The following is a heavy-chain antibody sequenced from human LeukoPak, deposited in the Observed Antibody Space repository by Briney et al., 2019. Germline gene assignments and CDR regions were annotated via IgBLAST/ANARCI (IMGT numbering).Heavy chain of an antibody. CDR1: GLTFSSCP. J-gene: IGHJ4*02. V-gene: IGHV3-23*01. Sequence: GVSLRLSCGASGLTFSSCPVRWVRGAPGGGVEWVSSISGRGGSTYYADSVKGPFTISRDNSKNTLYLQMNSLRTEDTAVYYCAKGDVRFVEWLLCNYWGQGTLVTVSS. D-gene: IGHD3-3*01. CDR3: AKGDVRFVEWLLCNY. CDR2: ISGRGGST.